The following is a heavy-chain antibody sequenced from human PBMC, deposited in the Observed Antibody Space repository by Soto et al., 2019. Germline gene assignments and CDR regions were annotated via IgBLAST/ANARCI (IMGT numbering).Heavy chain of an antibody. CDR2: IYSGGST. V-gene: IGHV3-53*01. Sequence: GGSLRLTCAASGVTVSSNYMSWVRQAPGKGLEWVSVIYSGGSTYYADSVKGRFTISRDNSKNTLYLQMNSLRAEDTAGYYCARQRYPHSSPMGYWGQGTLVPVSP. CDR3: ARQRYPHSSPMGY. J-gene: IGHJ4*02. D-gene: IGHD6-13*01. CDR1: GVTVSSNY.